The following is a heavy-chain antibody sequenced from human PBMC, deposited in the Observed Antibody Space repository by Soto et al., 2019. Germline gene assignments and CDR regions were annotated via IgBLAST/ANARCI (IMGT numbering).Heavy chain of an antibody. D-gene: IGHD6-13*01. Sequence: PSETLSLTCTVSGGSISSYYWSWIRQPPGKGLEWIGYIYYSGSTNYNPSLKSRVTISVDTSKNQFSLKLSSVTAADTAVYYCARDSSGWYYFAYWGQGTLVTVSS. CDR3: ARDSSGWYYFAY. V-gene: IGHV4-59*01. CDR2: IYYSGST. CDR1: GGSISSYY. J-gene: IGHJ4*02.